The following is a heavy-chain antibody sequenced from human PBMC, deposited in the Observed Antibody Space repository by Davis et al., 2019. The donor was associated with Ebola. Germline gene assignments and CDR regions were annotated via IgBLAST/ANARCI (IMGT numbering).Heavy chain of an antibody. D-gene: IGHD2-2*01. CDR1: GGSISSYY. Sequence: PSETLSLTCTVSGGSISSYYWSWIRQPAGKGLEWIGRIYTSGSTNYNPSLKSRVTMSVDTSKNQFSLRLTSMTAADTAVYYCARKGARKGAYCSPTSCYAPYDYWGRGTLVTVSS. CDR2: IYTSGST. V-gene: IGHV4-4*07. CDR3: ARKGARKGAYCSPTSCYAPYDY. J-gene: IGHJ4*02.